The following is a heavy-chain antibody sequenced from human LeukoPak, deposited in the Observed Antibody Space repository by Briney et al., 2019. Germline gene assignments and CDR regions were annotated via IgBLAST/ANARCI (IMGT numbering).Heavy chain of an antibody. CDR3: AGIAAAGTGFDY. CDR2: IIPIFGTA. D-gene: IGHD6-13*01. V-gene: IGHV1-69*05. CDR1: GGTFSSYA. Sequence: SVKVSCKASGGTFSSYAISWVRQAPGQGLEWMGGIIPIFGTANYAQKFQGRVTITTDESTSTAYMELSSLRSEDTAVYYCAGIAAAGTGFDYWGQGTLVTVSS. J-gene: IGHJ4*02.